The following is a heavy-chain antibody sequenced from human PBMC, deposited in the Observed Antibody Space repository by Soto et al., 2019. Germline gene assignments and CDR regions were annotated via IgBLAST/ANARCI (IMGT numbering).Heavy chain of an antibody. J-gene: IGHJ6*02. CDR1: YGYFAEYS. CDR3: QRGNMTTVTASRDYYYDGVDV. CDR2: VNYGRYT. D-gene: IGHD4-17*01. V-gene: IGHV4-34*01. Sequence: LETLSLTSVVAYGYFAEYSWSWIHRPPGKGGALFGEVNYGRYTDYNPALKSRVTGAVDTSKSQFSLMRTSLTAADTAVYCCQRGNMTTVTASRDYYYDGVDVWGQGTTVTVSS.